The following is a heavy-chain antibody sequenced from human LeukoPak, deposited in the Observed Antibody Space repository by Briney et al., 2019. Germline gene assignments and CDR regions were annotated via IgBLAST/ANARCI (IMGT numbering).Heavy chain of an antibody. Sequence: GGSLRLSCAASGFSFSSFDMTWVRQAPGKGLEWVWGITNSGAGTYYADSVRGRFTISTDNSKNTVYLQMNSLRAEDTALYYCAKDARRTSGWYYFDSWGRGTLVTVSS. V-gene: IGHV3-23*01. CDR1: GFSFSSFD. CDR3: AKDARRTSGWYYFDS. CDR2: ITNSGAGT. J-gene: IGHJ4*02. D-gene: IGHD6-19*01.